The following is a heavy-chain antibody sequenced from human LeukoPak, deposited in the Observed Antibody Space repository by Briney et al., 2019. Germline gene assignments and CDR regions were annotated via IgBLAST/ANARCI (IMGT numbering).Heavy chain of an antibody. CDR1: GGSFSGYY. Sequence: SETLSLTCAVYGGSFSGYYWSWIRQPPGKGLEWIGEINHSGSTNYNPSLKSRVTISVDTSKNQFSLKLSSVTAADTAVYYCARHREQLVGYYYYYYMDVWGKGTTVTISS. D-gene: IGHD6-13*01. CDR2: INHSGST. CDR3: ARHREQLVGYYYYYYMDV. J-gene: IGHJ6*03. V-gene: IGHV4-34*01.